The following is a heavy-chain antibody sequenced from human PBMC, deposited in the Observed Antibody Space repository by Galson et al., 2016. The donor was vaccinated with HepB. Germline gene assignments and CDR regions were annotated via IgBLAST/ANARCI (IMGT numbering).Heavy chain of an antibody. Sequence: SLRLSCAASGFIFSNYDMHWVRQAPGRGLQWVAVIWSDGSNKYYTDSVKGRFTISRDNSKNTLYLQMSSLRAEDTAVYYCARDWGRRGWHTWGLWGQGTLVTVSS. V-gene: IGHV3-33*01. J-gene: IGHJ4*02. CDR3: ARDWGRRGWHTWGL. CDR1: GFIFSNYD. CDR2: IWSDGSNK. D-gene: IGHD6-19*01.